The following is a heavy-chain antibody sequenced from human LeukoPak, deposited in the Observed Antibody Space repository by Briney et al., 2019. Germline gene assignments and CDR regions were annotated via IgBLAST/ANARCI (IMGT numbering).Heavy chain of an antibody. V-gene: IGHV3-23*01. CDR1: GISFSSYE. CDR3: AKGGYDYVEVAYFDY. J-gene: IGHJ4*02. D-gene: IGHD5-12*01. CDR2: IIGSSGST. Sequence: PGGSLRLSCAASGISFSSYEMNWVRQAPGKGLEWVSTIIGSSGSTFYADSVKGRFTISKDTSKNTLYLHMSSLRADDTAVYYCAKGGYDYVEVAYFDYWGQGTLVTVSS.